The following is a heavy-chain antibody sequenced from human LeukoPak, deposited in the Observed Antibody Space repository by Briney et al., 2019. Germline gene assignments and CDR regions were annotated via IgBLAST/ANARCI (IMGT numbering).Heavy chain of an antibody. CDR1: GFTVSSNY. CDR2: IYSGGST. J-gene: IGHJ4*02. CDR3: ARSLMVRGGTYYFDY. D-gene: IGHD3-10*01. Sequence: GGSLRLSCAASGFTVSSNYMSWVRQAPGKGLEWVSVIYSGGSTYYADSVKGRLTISRDNSKNTLYLQMNSLRAEETAVYYCARSLMVRGGTYYFDYWGQGTLVTVSS. V-gene: IGHV3-66*01.